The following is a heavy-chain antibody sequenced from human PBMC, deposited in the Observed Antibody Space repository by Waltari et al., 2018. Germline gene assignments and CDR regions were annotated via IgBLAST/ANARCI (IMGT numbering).Heavy chain of an antibody. CDR1: GGSISSYY. J-gene: IGHJ5*02. Sequence: QVQLQESGPGLVKPSETLSLTCTVSGGSISSYYWSWIRQPPGKGLEWIGYIYYSGSTNYNPSLKSRVTISVDTSKNQFSLKLSSVTAADTAVYYCARDLREDWNLSWRAGWFDPWGQGTLVTVSS. V-gene: IGHV4-59*01. D-gene: IGHD1-1*01. CDR3: ARDLREDWNLSWRAGWFDP. CDR2: IYYSGST.